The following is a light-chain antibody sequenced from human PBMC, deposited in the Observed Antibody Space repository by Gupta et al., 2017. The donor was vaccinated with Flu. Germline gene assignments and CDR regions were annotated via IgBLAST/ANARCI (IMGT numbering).Light chain of an antibody. CDR1: QSVSSY. CDR3: QQRSNWPPFT. Sequence: ELVLTQSPATLSLSPGERATLSCRASQSVSSYLAWYQQKPGQAPRLLIYDASNRATGIPARFSGSGSGTDFTLTISSREPEDFAVYYCQQRSNWPPFTFGPGTKVDIK. V-gene: IGKV3-11*01. J-gene: IGKJ3*01. CDR2: DAS.